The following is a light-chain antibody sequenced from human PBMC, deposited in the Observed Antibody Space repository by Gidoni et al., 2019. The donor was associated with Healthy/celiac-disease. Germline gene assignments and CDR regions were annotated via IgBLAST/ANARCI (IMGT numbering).Light chain of an antibody. CDR1: QSASSY. CDR3: QQRSNWPPALT. V-gene: IGKV3-11*01. J-gene: IGKJ4*01. CDR2: DAS. Sequence: EIVLTQSPATLSLSPGERATLSCRASQSASSYLAWYQQKPGQAPRLLIYDASNRATGIPARFSGSGSVTDFTLTISSLEPEDFAVYYCQQRSNWPPALTFGGGTKVEIK.